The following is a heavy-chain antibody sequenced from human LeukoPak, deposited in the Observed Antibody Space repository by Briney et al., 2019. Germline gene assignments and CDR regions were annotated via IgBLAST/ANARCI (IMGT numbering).Heavy chain of an antibody. CDR2: MKHDGNEK. V-gene: IGHV3-7*01. D-gene: IGHD5-12*01. J-gene: IGHJ4*02. Sequence: GGSLRLSCVDSGITFSKYWMNWVRQAPGKVLEWVANMKHDGNEKHYVDSVEGRFTISRDNAKSSLYLQMNNLRAEDTAVYYCARDLGHSGYDLYDYWGQGTLVTVSS. CDR3: ARDLGHSGYDLYDY. CDR1: GITFSKYW.